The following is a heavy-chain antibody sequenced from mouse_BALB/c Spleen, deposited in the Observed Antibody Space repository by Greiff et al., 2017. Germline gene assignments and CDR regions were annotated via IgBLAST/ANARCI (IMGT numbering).Heavy chain of an antibody. Sequence: EVKLVESGGGLVKPGGSLKLSCAASGFTFSSYAMSWVRQTPEKRLEWVASISSGGSTYYPDSVKGRFTISRDNARNILYLQMSSLRSEDTAMYYCARGRYDYDWFAYWGQGTLVTVSA. CDR1: GFTFSSYA. CDR3: ARGRYDYDWFAY. V-gene: IGHV5-6-5*01. CDR2: ISSGGST. D-gene: IGHD2-4*01. J-gene: IGHJ3*01.